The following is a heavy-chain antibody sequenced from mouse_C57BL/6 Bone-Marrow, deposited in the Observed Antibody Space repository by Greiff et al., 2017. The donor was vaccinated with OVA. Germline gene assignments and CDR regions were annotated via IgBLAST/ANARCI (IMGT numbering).Heavy chain of an antibody. CDR2: INPSNGGT. V-gene: IGHV1-53*01. D-gene: IGHD2-4*01. J-gene: IGHJ4*01. CDR3: AIIPLYDYDVGYAMDY. Sequence: QVQLQQPGTELVKPGASVKLSCKASGYTFTSYWMHWVKQRPGQGLEWIGNINPSNGGTNYNEKFKSKATLTVDKSSSTAYMQLSSLTSEDSAVYYCAIIPLYDYDVGYAMDYWGQGTSVTVSS. CDR1: GYTFTSYW.